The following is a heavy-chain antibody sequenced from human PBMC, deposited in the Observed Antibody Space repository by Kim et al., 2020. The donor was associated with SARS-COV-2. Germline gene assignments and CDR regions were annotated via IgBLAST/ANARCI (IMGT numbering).Heavy chain of an antibody. V-gene: IGHV4-61*01. J-gene: IGHJ6*02. CDR2: IYYSGST. CDR1: GGSVSSGSYY. Sequence: SETLSLTCTVSGGSVSSGSYYWSWIRQPPGKGLEWIGYIYYSGSTNYNPSLKSRVTISVDTSKNQFSLKLSSVTAADTAVYYCAREYYYDSSGSGDYYYYGMDVWGQGTTVTVSS. CDR3: AREYYYDSSGSGDYYYYGMDV. D-gene: IGHD3-22*01.